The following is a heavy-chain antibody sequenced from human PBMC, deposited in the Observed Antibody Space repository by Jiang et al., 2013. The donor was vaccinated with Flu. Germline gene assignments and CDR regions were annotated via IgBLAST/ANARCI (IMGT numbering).Heavy chain of an antibody. J-gene: IGHJ4*02. V-gene: IGHV3-43*02. CDR3: AKDINDQELVPNFDY. CDR2: ITGDGGTT. Sequence: RLSCAASGFTFDDYAIHWVRQGPGKGLEWVSLITGDGGTTYYADSVKGRFTISRDNSKNSLYLRMNSLRTEDTALYYCAKDINDQELVPNFDYWGQGTLVTVSS. D-gene: IGHD6-13*01. CDR1: GFTFDDYA.